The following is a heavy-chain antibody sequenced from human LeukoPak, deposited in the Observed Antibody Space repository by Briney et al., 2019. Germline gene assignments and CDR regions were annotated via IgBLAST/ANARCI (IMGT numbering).Heavy chain of an antibody. V-gene: IGHV3-66*01. CDR2: IYSGGST. J-gene: IGHJ4*02. CDR3: ARAGGYTYGLDY. CDR1: GFTVSSNY. Sequence: GGSLRLSCAASGFTVSSNYMSWVRQAPGKGLEWVSIIYSGGSTYYADSVKGRFTISRDNSKNTLYLQMNSLRAEDTAVYYCARAGGYTYGLDYWGQGILVTVSS. D-gene: IGHD5-18*01.